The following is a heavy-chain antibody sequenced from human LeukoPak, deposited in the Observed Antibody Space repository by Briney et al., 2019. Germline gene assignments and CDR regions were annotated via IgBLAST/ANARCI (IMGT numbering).Heavy chain of an antibody. CDR3: ARKAAAGTWDLYYFDY. Sequence: SETLSLTCTVSGGSISSRIYYWGWIRQPPGEGLEWIGTIYYSGSTYYNPSLKSRVTISVDTSKNQFSLKLSSVTAADTAVYFCARKAAAGTWDLYYFDYWGQGTLVTVSS. V-gene: IGHV4-39*01. D-gene: IGHD6-13*01. CDR1: GGSISSRIYY. CDR2: IYYSGST. J-gene: IGHJ4*02.